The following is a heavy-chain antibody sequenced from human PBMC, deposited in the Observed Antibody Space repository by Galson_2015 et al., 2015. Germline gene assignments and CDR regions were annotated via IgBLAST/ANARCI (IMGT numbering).Heavy chain of an antibody. Sequence: SLRLSCAASGFTFSNARMSWVRQAPGKGLEWVGRIKSKTDGGTTDYAAPVKGRFTISRDDSKNTLYLQMNSLKTEDTAVYYCTTAFQLVVVAANSHPFDYWGQGTLVTVSS. CDR1: GFTFSNAR. D-gene: IGHD2-15*01. J-gene: IGHJ4*02. V-gene: IGHV3-15*01. CDR2: IKSKTDGGTT. CDR3: TTAFQLVVVAANSHPFDY.